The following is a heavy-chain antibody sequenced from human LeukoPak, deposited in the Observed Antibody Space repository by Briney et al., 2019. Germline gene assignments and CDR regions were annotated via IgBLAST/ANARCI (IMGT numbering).Heavy chain of an antibody. CDR1: GFTFSIYA. Sequence: GGSLRLSCAASGFTFSIYAMSWVRQAGGKGLEWVSGISVSGGSTYYADSVKGRFTISRDNSKNTLYLQINSLRAEDTAVYYCAKETLDGYNSDWGQGTLVTVSS. CDR2: ISVSGGST. V-gene: IGHV3-23*01. CDR3: AKETLDGYNSD. J-gene: IGHJ4*02. D-gene: IGHD5-24*01.